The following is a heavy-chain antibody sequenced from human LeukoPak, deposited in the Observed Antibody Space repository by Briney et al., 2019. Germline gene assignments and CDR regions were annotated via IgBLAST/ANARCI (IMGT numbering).Heavy chain of an antibody. V-gene: IGHV4-4*07. D-gene: IGHD3-22*01. CDR2: IYTSGST. Sequence: PSETLSLTCTVSGGSISRYYWSWIRQPAGKGLEWIGRIYTSGSTNYNPSLKSRVTISVDKSKNQFSLKLSSVTAADTAVYYCARDRGDSSGHFDYWGKGTLVTVSS. J-gene: IGHJ4*02. CDR3: ARDRGDSSGHFDY. CDR1: GGSISRYY.